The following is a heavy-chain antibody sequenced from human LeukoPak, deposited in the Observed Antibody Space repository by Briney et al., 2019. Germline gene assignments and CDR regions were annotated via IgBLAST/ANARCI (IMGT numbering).Heavy chain of an antibody. CDR1: GYTFTIYG. J-gene: IGHJ4*02. D-gene: IGHD4-17*01. CDR3: ARWTTVIFLDY. CDR2: ISAYNGNT. Sequence: ASVTVSCKASGYTFTIYGISWVRQAPGQGLEWMGWISAYNGNTNYAQKLQGRVTMTTDTSTSTAYMELRSLRSNDTAVYYCARWTTVIFLDYWGQGTLVTVSS. V-gene: IGHV1-18*01.